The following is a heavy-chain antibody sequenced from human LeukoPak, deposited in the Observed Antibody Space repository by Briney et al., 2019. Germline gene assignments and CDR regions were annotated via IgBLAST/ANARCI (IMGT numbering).Heavy chain of an antibody. D-gene: IGHD6-13*01. CDR2: IKPDGSEK. J-gene: IGHJ4*02. V-gene: IGHV3-7*01. CDR3: SRDMAYSTFDY. CDR1: GFTFSTSW. Sequence: PGGSLRLSCAASGFTFSTSWMTWVRQAPGKGLEWVATIKPDGSEKNYVDSVKGRFTISRDNSKNSLYLQMDSLRAEGTAVYFCSRDMAYSTFDYWGQGTLVTVSS.